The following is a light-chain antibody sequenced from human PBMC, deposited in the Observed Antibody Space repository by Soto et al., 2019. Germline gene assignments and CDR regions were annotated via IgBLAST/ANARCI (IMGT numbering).Light chain of an antibody. V-gene: IGKV3-20*01. CDR2: VAS. CDR3: QQYGSSPRT. J-gene: IGKJ1*01. Sequence: EIVLTQSPGTLSLSPGDTATLSCRASQSVSSSYLAWYQQKPGQAPRLLIYVASIRATGIPHRFSGSGSGTDYTLTINRLEPEDVAVYYCQQYGSSPRTFGQGTKVENK. CDR1: QSVSSSY.